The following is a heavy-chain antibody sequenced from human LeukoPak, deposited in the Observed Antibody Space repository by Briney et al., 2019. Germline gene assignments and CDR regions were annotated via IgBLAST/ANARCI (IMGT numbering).Heavy chain of an antibody. CDR2: IIPIFGTA. J-gene: IGHJ6*03. V-gene: IGHV1-69*05. CDR3: ATNRDCSGGSCYPYYYYYMDV. D-gene: IGHD2-15*01. CDR1: GGTFSSYA. Sequence: SVKVSCKASGGTFSSYAISWVRQAPGQGLEWMGRIIPIFGTANYALKFQGRVTITTDESTSTAYMELSSLRSEDTAVYYCATNRDCSGGSCYPYYYYYMDVWGKGTTVTVSS.